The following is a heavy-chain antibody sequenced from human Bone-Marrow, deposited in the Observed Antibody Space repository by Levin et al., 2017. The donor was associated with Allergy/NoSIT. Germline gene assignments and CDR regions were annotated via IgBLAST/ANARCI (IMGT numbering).Heavy chain of an antibody. J-gene: IGHJ4*02. V-gene: IGHV3-30*04. CDR2: ISYDGSNK. CDR3: ARDTDIVVVVAATNQFDY. D-gene: IGHD2-15*01. CDR1: GFTFSSYA. Sequence: GESLKISCAASGFTFSSYAMHWVRQAPGKGLEWVAVISYDGSNKYYADSVKGRFTISRDNSKNTLYLQMNSLRAEDTAVYYCARDTDIVVVVAATNQFDYWGQGTLVTVSS.